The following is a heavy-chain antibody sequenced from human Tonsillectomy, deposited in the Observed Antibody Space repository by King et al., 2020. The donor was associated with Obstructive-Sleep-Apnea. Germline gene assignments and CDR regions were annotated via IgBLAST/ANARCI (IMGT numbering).Heavy chain of an antibody. CDR3: AAHWLDRDFQH. V-gene: IGHV4-38-2*02. D-gene: IGHD6-19*01. Sequence: QLQESGPRLVKPSETLSLTCTVSGYSISSGYYWGWIRQSPGKGLEWIGSIYHSGSTYYNPSLKSRVTISVDMSKNQFSLKLSSVTAADTAVYYCAAHWLDRDFQHWGQGTLVTVSS. CDR1: GYSISSGYY. CDR2: IYHSGST. J-gene: IGHJ1*01.